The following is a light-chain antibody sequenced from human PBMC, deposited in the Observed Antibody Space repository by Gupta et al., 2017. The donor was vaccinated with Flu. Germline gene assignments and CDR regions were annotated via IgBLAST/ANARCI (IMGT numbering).Light chain of an antibody. Sequence: PATLSLSPGERATLSCRASQSVASYLAWYQQKPGQAPRLLISDASNRATDIPARFSGSGSGTDFTLTISSLQPEDFALYYCQQRSSWPITFGQGTLMEIK. CDR2: DAS. J-gene: IGKJ5*01. V-gene: IGKV3-11*01. CDR3: QQRSSWPIT. CDR1: QSVASY.